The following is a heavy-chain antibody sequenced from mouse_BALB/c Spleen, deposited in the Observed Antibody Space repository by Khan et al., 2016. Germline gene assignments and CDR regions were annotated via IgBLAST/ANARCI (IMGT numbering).Heavy chain of an antibody. CDR1: GFNIIHYY. CDR2: IDPENGNT. J-gene: IGHJ3*01. D-gene: IGHD2-10*01. CDR3: ARSYYGNYAWFAD. Sequence: VQLQQSGAELVRPGALVKLSCKASGFNIIHYYMHWVKQRPEQGLEWIGWIDPENGNTINDPKFQGKAIITADTSSNTVYLQLTSLTSEDTAVYYCARSYYGNYAWFADWGQGTLVTVSA. V-gene: IGHV14-1*02.